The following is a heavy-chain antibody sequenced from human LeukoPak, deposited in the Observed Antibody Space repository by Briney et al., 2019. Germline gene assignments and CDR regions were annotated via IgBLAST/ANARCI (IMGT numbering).Heavy chain of an antibody. CDR2: IYYSGST. CDR3: ARGYCTNGVCYKFDY. V-gene: IGHV4-59*11. D-gene: IGHD2-8*01. J-gene: IGHJ4*02. Sequence: PSETLSLTCTVSGGSISSHYWSWIRQPPGKGLEWIGYIYYSGSTNYNPSLKSRVTISVDTSKNQFSLKLSSVTAADTAVYYCARGYCTNGVCYKFDYWGQGTLVTVSS. CDR1: GGSISSHY.